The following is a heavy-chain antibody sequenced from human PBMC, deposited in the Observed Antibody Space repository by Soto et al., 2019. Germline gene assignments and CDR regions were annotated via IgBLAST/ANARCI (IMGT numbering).Heavy chain of an antibody. CDR2: IIPIFGTA. CDR1: GGTFSSYA. Sequence: QVQLVQSGAEVKKPGSSVKVSCKASGGTFSSYAISWVRQAPGQGLEWMGGIIPIFGTANYAQKFQGRITITADESTSTAYMELSSLRSEDTAVYYCASNPAIIVGAYYFDYWGQGTLVTVSS. J-gene: IGHJ4*02. CDR3: ASNPAIIVGAYYFDY. D-gene: IGHD1-26*01. V-gene: IGHV1-69*12.